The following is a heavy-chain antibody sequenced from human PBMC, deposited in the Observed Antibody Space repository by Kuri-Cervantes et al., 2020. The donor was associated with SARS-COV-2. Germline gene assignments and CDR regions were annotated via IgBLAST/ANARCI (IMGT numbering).Heavy chain of an antibody. V-gene: IGHV3-21*01. CDR2: ISSSSSYI. Sequence: GESLKISCAASGFTFSSYSMNWVRQAPGKGLEWVSSISSSSSYIYYADSVKGRFTISRDNAKNSLYLQMNSLRAEDTAVYYCARELGGGSVWGQGTLVTSPQ. CDR3: ARELGGGSV. CDR1: GFTFSSYS. J-gene: IGHJ4*02. D-gene: IGHD2-15*01.